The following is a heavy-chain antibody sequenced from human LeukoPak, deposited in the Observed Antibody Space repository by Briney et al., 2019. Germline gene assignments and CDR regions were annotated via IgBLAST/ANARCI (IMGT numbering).Heavy chain of an antibody. CDR1: GGTFSSYA. Sequence: SVKVSCKASGGTFSSYAISWVRQAPGQGLEWMGGIIPIFGTANYAQKFQGRVTITTDESTSTAYMELSSLRSEDTAVYYCARTTYYYDSSGYYSPRDYFDCWGQGTLVTVSS. V-gene: IGHV1-69*05. D-gene: IGHD3-22*01. CDR2: IIPIFGTA. CDR3: ARTTYYYDSSGYYSPRDYFDC. J-gene: IGHJ4*02.